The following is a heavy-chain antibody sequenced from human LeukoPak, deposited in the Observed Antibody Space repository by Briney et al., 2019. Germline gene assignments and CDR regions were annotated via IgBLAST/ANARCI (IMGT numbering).Heavy chain of an antibody. CDR1: GGSFSGYY. J-gene: IGHJ3*02. V-gene: IGHV4-34*01. Sequence: SSETLSLTCAVYGGSFSGYYWSWIRQPPGKGLEWIGEINHSGSTNYNPSLKSRVTISVDTSKNQFSLKLSSVTAADTAVYYCARRITYYGSGTPGAFDIWGQGTMVTVSS. CDR3: ARRITYYGSGTPGAFDI. CDR2: INHSGST. D-gene: IGHD3-10*01.